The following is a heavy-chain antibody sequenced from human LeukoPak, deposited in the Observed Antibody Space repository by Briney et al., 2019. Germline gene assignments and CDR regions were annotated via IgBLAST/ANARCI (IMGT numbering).Heavy chain of an antibody. CDR1: GGSIRSSSYY. CDR3: ARPPYYGNYGMDV. CDR2: IYYSGST. D-gene: IGHD3-10*01. Sequence: PSETLSLTCTVSGGSIRSSSYYWGWIRQPPGKGLEWIGSIYYSGSTYYNPSLKSRVTISVDTSKNQFSLKLSSVTAADTAVYYCARPPYYGNYGMDVWGQGTTVTVSS. J-gene: IGHJ6*02. V-gene: IGHV4-39*01.